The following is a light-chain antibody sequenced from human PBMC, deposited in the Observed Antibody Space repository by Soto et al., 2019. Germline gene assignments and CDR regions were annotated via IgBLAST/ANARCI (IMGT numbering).Light chain of an antibody. CDR1: QSISSNY. V-gene: IGKV3-20*01. CDR3: QQYGGSPHT. Sequence: EIVLTQSPGAMSLSPGERATLSCRASQSISSNYLAWYQQKPGQAPRLLIYGASSRATGIPDRFSGSGSGTDFTLTISRLDPEDFAVYYCQQYGGSPHTFGQGTKLEI. J-gene: IGKJ2*01. CDR2: GAS.